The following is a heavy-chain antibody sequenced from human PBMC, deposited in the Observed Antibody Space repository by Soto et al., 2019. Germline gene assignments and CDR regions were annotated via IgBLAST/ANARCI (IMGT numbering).Heavy chain of an antibody. CDR3: ARVDSPYYYNSSGYFTY. J-gene: IGHJ4*02. D-gene: IGHD3-22*01. CDR1: GYSISSGYY. V-gene: IGHV4-38-2*01. CDR2: IFHRGTT. Sequence: SETLSLTCAVSGYSISSGYYWGWIRQAPGMGPEWIGNIFHRGTTYYNPSLKSRVSISVDTSKNQFSLSLYTVTAADTAVYYCARVDSPYYYNSSGYFTYWGQGILVTVS.